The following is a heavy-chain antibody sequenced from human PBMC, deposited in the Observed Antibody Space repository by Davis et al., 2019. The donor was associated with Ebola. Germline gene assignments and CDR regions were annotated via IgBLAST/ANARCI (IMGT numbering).Heavy chain of an antibody. Sequence: PSETLSLTCTVSGGPIGDFFWSWIRQPPGKGLEWIGYVYYSGATKYNPSLESRVTISSDPSLKRVSLKLTSVTAADAAVYYCAKSYGDYEKWFDPWGQGTLVTVSS. CDR3: AKSYGDYEKWFDP. D-gene: IGHD4-17*01. V-gene: IGHV4-59*08. CDR1: GGPIGDFF. J-gene: IGHJ5*02. CDR2: VYYSGAT.